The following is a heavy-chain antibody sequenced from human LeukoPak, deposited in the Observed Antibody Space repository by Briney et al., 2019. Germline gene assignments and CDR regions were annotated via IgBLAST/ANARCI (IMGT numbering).Heavy chain of an antibody. D-gene: IGHD6-19*01. Sequence: GASVKVSCRASGYKFTGYYMHWVRQAPGQGLEWMGWINPNSGGTNYAQKFQGWVTMTRDTSISTAYMELSRLRSDDTAVYYCARGMGSGWPTGGMDVWGQGTTVTVSS. CDR3: ARGMGSGWPTGGMDV. CDR1: GYKFTGYY. CDR2: INPNSGGT. V-gene: IGHV1-2*04. J-gene: IGHJ6*02.